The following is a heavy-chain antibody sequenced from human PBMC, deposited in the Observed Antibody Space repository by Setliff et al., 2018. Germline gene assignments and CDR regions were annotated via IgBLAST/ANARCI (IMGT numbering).Heavy chain of an antibody. J-gene: IGHJ6*02. Sequence: SVKVSCKASGGTFSSYAISWVRQAPGQGLEWMGGIIPIFGTANYAQKFQGRVTITTXXXTSTAYMELSSLRSXDTAVYYCANAPXPYDRTYYNFWSGAARNTNTPPYYGMDVWGQGTTVTVSS. CDR1: GGTFSSYA. CDR2: IIPIFGTA. D-gene: IGHD3-3*01. CDR3: ANAPXPYDRTYYNFWSGAARNTNTPPYYGMDV. V-gene: IGHV1-69*05.